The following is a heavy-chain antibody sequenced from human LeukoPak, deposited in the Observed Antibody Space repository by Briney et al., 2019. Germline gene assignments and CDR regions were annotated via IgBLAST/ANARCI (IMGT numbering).Heavy chain of an antibody. J-gene: IGHJ4*02. D-gene: IGHD6-13*01. Sequence: SETLSLTCTVSGGSITSNSLYWGWIRQPPGKGLEWIGTLSNSGSTYYNPSLKSRVTISVGTSKNHFPLRLSSVTAADTAVYYCARLPIAAGTYYFDYWGQGTLVTVSS. CDR1: GGSITSNSLY. V-gene: IGHV4-39*02. CDR3: ARLPIAAGTYYFDY. CDR2: LSNSGST.